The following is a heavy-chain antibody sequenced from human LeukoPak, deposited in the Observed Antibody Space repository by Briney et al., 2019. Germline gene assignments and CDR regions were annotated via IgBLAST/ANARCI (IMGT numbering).Heavy chain of an antibody. V-gene: IGHV4-59*12. CDR2: IYNIGSS. Sequence: SETLSLTCTVSDASISSYSWSWIRQPPGKGLEWIGYIYNIGSSNYNPSLKSRVTISADTSKNQFSLKLTSVTAADTAVYYCASDFGYWGQGTLVTVSS. CDR1: DASISSYS. J-gene: IGHJ4*02. D-gene: IGHD3-10*01. CDR3: ASDFGY.